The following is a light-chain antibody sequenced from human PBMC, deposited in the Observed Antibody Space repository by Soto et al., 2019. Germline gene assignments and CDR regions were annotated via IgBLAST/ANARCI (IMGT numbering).Light chain of an antibody. CDR2: AAS. J-gene: IGKJ1*01. Sequence: DIEMTQSPSSLSASVGDRVTITCRASQEIDSYLAWYQQKPGKVPMLLIYAASTLQSGVPSRFSGSGSGTDYTLTISSLQPEDVATYYCQNYNSAPRTFGQGTKVEIK. CDR3: QNYNSAPRT. V-gene: IGKV1-27*01. CDR1: QEIDSY.